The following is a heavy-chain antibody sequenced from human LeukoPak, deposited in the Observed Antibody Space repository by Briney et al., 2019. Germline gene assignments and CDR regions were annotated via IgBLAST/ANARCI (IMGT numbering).Heavy chain of an antibody. CDR1: GYIFTSYD. D-gene: IGHD5-24*01. CDR3: ARNRDGYDSFDY. CDR2: MSPNSGDT. V-gene: IGHV1-8*01. Sequence: ASVKVSCKASGYIFTSYDINWVRQATGQGLEWVGWMSPNSGDTGYAPKFQGRVSMTWTTSISTAYMELSSLISEDTAVYYCARNRDGYDSFDYWGQGTLVTVSS. J-gene: IGHJ4*02.